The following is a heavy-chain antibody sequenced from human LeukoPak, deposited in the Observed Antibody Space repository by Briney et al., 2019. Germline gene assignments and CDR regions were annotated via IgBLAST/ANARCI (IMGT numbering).Heavy chain of an antibody. CDR3: ARDSPPGEWLLYDAFDI. J-gene: IGHJ3*02. Sequence: GGSLRLSCAASGFTVSSNYMRWVRQAPGKGLEWVSVIYSGGSTYYADSGKGRFTISRDNSKNTLYLQMNSLRAEDTAVYYCARDSPPGEWLLYDAFDIWGQGTMVTVSS. CDR1: GFTVSSNY. V-gene: IGHV3-66*01. D-gene: IGHD3-3*01. CDR2: IYSGGST.